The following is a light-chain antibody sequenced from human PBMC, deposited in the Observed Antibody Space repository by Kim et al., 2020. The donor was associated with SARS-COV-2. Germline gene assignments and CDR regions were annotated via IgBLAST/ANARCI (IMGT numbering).Light chain of an antibody. CDR2: GSS. CDR3: QQYDKWPLT. Sequence: EIEMAQSPATLSVSPGDTATLSCRASQSISGKLAWYQQRPGQAPRLLIYGSSTRATGIPARFSGSGSGTEFALTISSLQSEDFAVYYCQQYDKWPLTFGGGTKLEIK. CDR1: QSISGK. V-gene: IGKV3-15*01. J-gene: IGKJ4*01.